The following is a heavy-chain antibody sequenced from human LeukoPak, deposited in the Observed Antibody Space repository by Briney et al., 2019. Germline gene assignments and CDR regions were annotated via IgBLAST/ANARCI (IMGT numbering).Heavy chain of an antibody. D-gene: IGHD6-19*01. V-gene: IGHV3-23*01. CDR2: ISGSGGST. J-gene: IGHJ4*02. CDR1: GFTFNNAW. Sequence: GGSLRLSCAGSGFTFNNAWMSWVRQAPGKGLEWVSAISGSGGSTYYADSVKGRFTISRDNSKNTLYLQMNSLRAEDTAVYYCAKDPPRIDSSGWYNPRGYWGQGTLVTVSS. CDR3: AKDPPRIDSSGWYNPRGY.